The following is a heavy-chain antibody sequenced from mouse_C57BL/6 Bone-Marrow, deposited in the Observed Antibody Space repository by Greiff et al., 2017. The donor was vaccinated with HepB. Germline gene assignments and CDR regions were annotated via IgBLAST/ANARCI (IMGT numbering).Heavy chain of an antibody. CDR1: GYTFTSYW. V-gene: IGHV1-64*01. D-gene: IGHD4-1*01. CDR3: ARLGPCDY. J-gene: IGHJ2*01. CDR2: IHPNSGST. Sequence: QVHVKQSGAELVKPGASVKLSCKASGYTFTSYWMHWVKQRPGQGLEWIGMIHPNSGSTNYNEKFKSKATLTVDKSSSTAYMQLSSLTSEDSAVYYCARLGPCDYWGQGTTLTVSS.